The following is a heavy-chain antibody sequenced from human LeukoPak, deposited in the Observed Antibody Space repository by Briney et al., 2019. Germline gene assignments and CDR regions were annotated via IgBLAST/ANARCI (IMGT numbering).Heavy chain of an antibody. V-gene: IGHV3-11*04. J-gene: IGHJ3*01. Sequence: GGSLRLSCAASGFTFSDYYITWIRQAPGKGLEWVSHISSSGSTAYYVDSVKGRFTMSRDNAKNSLYLQMNSLRAEDTAVYYCVGDKSTYYQIVTGYYDAFDLWGQGTMVTVSS. CDR2: ISSSGSTA. CDR1: GFTFSDYY. CDR3: VGDKSTYYQIVTGYYDAFDL. D-gene: IGHD3-9*01.